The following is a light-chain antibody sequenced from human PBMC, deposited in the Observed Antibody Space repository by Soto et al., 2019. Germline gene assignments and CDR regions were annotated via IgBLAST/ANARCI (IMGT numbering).Light chain of an antibody. J-gene: IGKJ1*01. V-gene: IGKV3-20*01. CDR1: QTVSSY. CDR2: GAS. CDR3: QQYAGSST. Sequence: IVMTQSPATLSVSPGERATLSCRASQTVSSYLAWYQQKPGQAPRLLIFGASSRATGIPDRFSGSGSGTDFTLTISRLEPEDFAVYYCQQYAGSSTFGQGTKVDIK.